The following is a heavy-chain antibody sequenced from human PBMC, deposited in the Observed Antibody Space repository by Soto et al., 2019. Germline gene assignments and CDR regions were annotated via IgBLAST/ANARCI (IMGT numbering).Heavy chain of an antibody. CDR3: AKDLGIAVSARRAFDI. D-gene: IGHD6-19*01. V-gene: IGHV4-4*02. CDR2: IYHSGST. J-gene: IGHJ3*02. Sequence: LSCAASGFTFSNCAMNWVRQPPGKGLEWIGEIYHSGSTNYNPSLKSRVTISVDKSKNQFSLKLSSVTAADTAVYYCAKDLGIAVSARRAFDIWGQGTMVTVSS. CDR1: GFTFSNCAM.